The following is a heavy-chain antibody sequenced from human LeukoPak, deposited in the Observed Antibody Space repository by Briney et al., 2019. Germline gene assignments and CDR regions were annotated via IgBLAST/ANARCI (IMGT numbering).Heavy chain of an antibody. CDR3: ARDFLLQFEGLFDF. V-gene: IGHV4-4*07. D-gene: IGHD4-11*01. J-gene: IGHJ4*02. Sequence: KSSETLSLTCTVSGGSISSYYWSWIRQPAGKGLEWIGRFYISGSTNYNPSLKSRVTMSVDTSKNQFSLRLNSVTAADTAVYYCARDFLLQFEGLFDFWGQGTLVTVSS. CDR1: GGSISSYY. CDR2: FYISGST.